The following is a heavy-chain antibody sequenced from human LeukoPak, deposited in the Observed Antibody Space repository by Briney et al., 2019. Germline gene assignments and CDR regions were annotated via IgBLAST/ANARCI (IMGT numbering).Heavy chain of an antibody. CDR2: IYYSGST. CDR1: GGSFSSSSYY. V-gene: IGHV4-39*01. CDR3: ARLRGLWFGELLVEY. J-gene: IGHJ4*02. D-gene: IGHD3-10*01. Sequence: SETLSLTCTVSGGSFSSSSYYWGWIRQPPGKGLEWIGSIYYSGSTYYNPSLKSRVTISVDTSKNQFSLKLSSVTAADTAVYYCARLRGLWFGELLVEYWGQGTLVTVSS.